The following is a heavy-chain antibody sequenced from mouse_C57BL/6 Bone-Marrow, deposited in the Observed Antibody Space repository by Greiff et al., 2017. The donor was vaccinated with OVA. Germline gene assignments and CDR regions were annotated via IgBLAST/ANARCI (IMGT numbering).Heavy chain of an antibody. CDR3: ARENYYFWFAY. Sequence: VQLQQPGAELVMPGASVKLSCKASGYTFTSYWMHWVEQRPGQGLEWIGEIDPSDSYTNYNQKFKGKSTLTVDKSSSTAYMQLSSLTSEDSAVYYCARENYYFWFAYWGQGTLVTVSA. CDR2: IDPSDSYT. CDR1: GYTFTSYW. V-gene: IGHV1-69*01. J-gene: IGHJ3*01. D-gene: IGHD2-1*01.